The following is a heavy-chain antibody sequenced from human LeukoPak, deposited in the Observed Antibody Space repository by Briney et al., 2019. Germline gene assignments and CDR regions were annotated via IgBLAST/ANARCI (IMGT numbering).Heavy chain of an antibody. CDR1: GFTFSSYD. Sequence: PGGSLRLSCATSGFTFSSYDMHWVRQAPGKGLEWVAVTSYDGSDTYYADSVKGRFTISRDNSKNTLYLQINSLRAEDTAVYYCAKDRWIRRISLAGQDYWGQGTLVTVSS. J-gene: IGHJ4*02. D-gene: IGHD6-19*01. CDR3: AKDRWIRRISLAGQDY. V-gene: IGHV3-30*18. CDR2: TSYDGSDT.